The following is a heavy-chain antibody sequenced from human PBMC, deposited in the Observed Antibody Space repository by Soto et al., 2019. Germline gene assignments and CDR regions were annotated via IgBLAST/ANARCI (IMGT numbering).Heavy chain of an antibody. CDR3: TRDASRDSSARGWFDP. CDR2: ISSNSAYI. D-gene: IGHD6-13*01. Sequence: GGSLRLSCAASGFTFRSFTMNWFLQAPGKGLEWVSTISSNSAYIYYTDALRGRFTISRDNAKNSLHLQMNSLRAEDTAVYYCTRDASRDSSARGWFDPWGPGTLVTVSS. J-gene: IGHJ5*02. CDR1: GFTFRSFT. V-gene: IGHV3-21*01.